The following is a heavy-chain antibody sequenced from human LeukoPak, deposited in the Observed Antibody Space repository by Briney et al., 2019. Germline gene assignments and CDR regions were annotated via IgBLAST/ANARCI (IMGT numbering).Heavy chain of an antibody. D-gene: IGHD5-24*01. Sequence: GGSLRLSCTASAAIFSSNAMHWVRQAPGKGLGWVAFIRYDGSSKYYADSVKGRFTISRDTSKNTSYLQMNSLRLEDTALYYCAKTPRNYPPGHMDVWGKGTTVTISS. CDR3: AKTPRNYPPGHMDV. V-gene: IGHV3-30*02. CDR1: AAIFSSNA. J-gene: IGHJ6*03. CDR2: IRYDGSSK.